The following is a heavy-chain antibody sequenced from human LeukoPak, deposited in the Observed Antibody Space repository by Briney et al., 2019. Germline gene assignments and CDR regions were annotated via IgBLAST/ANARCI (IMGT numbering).Heavy chain of an antibody. V-gene: IGHV1-69*04. J-gene: IGHJ4*02. CDR1: GGTFIDYG. CDR3: ARDLTSYSYN. Sequence: ASVKVSCKASGGTFIDYGFAWFRQAPGQGLEWMGRIVPVVEITNYAQPFHDRVTITADKTTSTTYMELSSLRSEDTAVYYCARDLTSYSYNWGQGTLVTVSS. D-gene: IGHD5-18*01. CDR2: IVPVVEIT.